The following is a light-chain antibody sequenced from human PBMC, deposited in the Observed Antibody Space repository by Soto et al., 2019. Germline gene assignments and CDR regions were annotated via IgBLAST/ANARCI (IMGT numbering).Light chain of an antibody. CDR1: QSVSNN. V-gene: IGKV3-15*01. J-gene: IGKJ4*01. Sequence: EILMTQSPATLSVSPGERATLSCRASQSVSNNLVWYQQRPGQAPRLVIYGASSRATGIPARFSGSGSGTEFTLTVSSLQSEDFAVYYCQQYTEWPRTFGGGTKVEIK. CDR3: QQYTEWPRT. CDR2: GAS.